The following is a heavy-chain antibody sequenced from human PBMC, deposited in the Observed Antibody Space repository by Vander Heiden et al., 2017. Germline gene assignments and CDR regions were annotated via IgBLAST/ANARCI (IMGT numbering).Heavy chain of an antibody. CDR1: GGSISSSSYY. J-gene: IGHJ4*02. Sequence: QLQLQESGPGLVKPSETLSLTCTVSGGSISSSSYYWGWIRQPPGKGLEWIGSIYYSGSTYYNPSLKSRVTISVDTSKNQFSLKLSSVTAADTAVYYCARVPRTTVEYFDYWGQGTLVTVSS. CDR2: IYYSGST. V-gene: IGHV4-39*01. CDR3: ARVPRTTVEYFDY. D-gene: IGHD4-17*01.